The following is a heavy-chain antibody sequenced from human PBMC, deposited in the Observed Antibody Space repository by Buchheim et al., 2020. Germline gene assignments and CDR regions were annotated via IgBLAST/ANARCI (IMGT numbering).Heavy chain of an antibody. V-gene: IGHV3-7*01. CDR3: SRSLNY. CDR1: GFTFSDSW. J-gene: IGHJ4*02. CDR2: IRQDGSEK. Sequence: EVQLVESGGALVQPGGSLRLSCAASGFTFSDSWMDWVRQAPGKGLEWVANIRQDGSEKYYVDSVKGRFTISRDNTKNSLFPQMNSLRVEDTAVYYCSRSLNYWGQGTL.